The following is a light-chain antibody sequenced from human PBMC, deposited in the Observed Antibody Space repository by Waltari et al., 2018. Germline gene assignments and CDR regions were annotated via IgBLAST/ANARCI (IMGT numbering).Light chain of an antibody. V-gene: IGLV2-14*01. Sequence: QSALTQPASVSGSPGQSITISCTGTSSDGGGYDYVSWYQQHPGKDPKLMIYEVSNRPSGVSNRFAASKSGNTASLTISGLQAEDEADYYCTSYTSSGTLVVFGGGTKLTVL. J-gene: IGLJ2*01. CDR3: TSYTSSGTLVV. CDR2: EVS. CDR1: SSDGGGYDY.